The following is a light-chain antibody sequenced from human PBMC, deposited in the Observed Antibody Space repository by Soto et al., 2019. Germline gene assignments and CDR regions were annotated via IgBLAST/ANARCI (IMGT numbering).Light chain of an antibody. CDR1: QSLVHTDGSTY. J-gene: IGKJ2*01. Sequence: DIVMTQTPLSSPVTLGQPASISCRSSQSLVHTDGSTYLSWLHQRPGQPPRLLIYQVSNRFSGVPDTLSGSGAGTDLTLRISRVEVADVGVYYCMQDTQFPYTFGRGTTLEIK. V-gene: IGKV2-24*01. CDR2: QVS. CDR3: MQDTQFPYT.